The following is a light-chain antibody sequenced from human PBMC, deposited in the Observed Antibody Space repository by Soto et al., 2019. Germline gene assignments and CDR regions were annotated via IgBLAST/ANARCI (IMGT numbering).Light chain of an antibody. V-gene: IGLV3-1*01. Sequence: SYELTQPPSVSVSPGQTASITCSGDKLGDKYACWYQQKPGQSPVLVIYQDSKRPSGIPERFSGSNSGNTATLTISGTQARDEADYYCQAWDSSNVVFGGGTKLTAL. J-gene: IGLJ2*01. CDR1: KLGDKY. CDR3: QAWDSSNVV. CDR2: QDS.